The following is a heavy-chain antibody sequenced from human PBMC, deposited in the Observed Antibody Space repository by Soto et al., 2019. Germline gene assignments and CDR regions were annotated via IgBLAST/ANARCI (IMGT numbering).Heavy chain of an antibody. Sequence: PSETLSLTCTVSGGSISGYYWSWIRQPPGKRLEWIGYINYFGSTNYNPSLKSRVTISVDTSREQFSLRLDSVTAADTAVYYCARDLWGYCGTDCYPLDVWGQGTTVTVSS. CDR3: ARDLWGYCGTDCYPLDV. J-gene: IGHJ6*02. CDR1: GGSISGYY. D-gene: IGHD2-21*02. CDR2: INYFGST. V-gene: IGHV4-59*01.